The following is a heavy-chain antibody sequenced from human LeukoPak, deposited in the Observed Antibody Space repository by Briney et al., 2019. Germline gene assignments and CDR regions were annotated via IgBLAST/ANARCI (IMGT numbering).Heavy chain of an antibody. J-gene: IGHJ6*02. Sequence: GASVKVSCKGSGYTFTSYGISWVRQAPGQGLEWMGWISAYNGNTNYAQKLQGRVTMTTDTSTSTVYMELSSLRSEDTAVYYCARDGPVVPAAMGRNYYYGMDVWGQGTTVTVSS. D-gene: IGHD2-2*01. CDR2: ISAYNGNT. V-gene: IGHV1-18*01. CDR1: GYTFTSYG. CDR3: ARDGPVVPAAMGRNYYYGMDV.